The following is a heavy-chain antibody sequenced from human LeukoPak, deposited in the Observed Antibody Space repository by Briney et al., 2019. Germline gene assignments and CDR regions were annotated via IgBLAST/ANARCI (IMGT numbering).Heavy chain of an antibody. D-gene: IGHD1-26*01. CDR2: LRKDATYS. V-gene: IGHV3-30*02. J-gene: IGHJ6*03. CDR1: GFPFSSYG. CDR3: AETPVGRATPYYYYMDV. Sequence: GGSLRLSCAASGFPFSSYGMYWVRQTPDKGLQWVAYLRKDATYSNYADSVKGRFTISRDNSKNTLSLQMDSLRAEDTAVYYCAETPVGRATPYYYYMDVWGRGTTVTVSS.